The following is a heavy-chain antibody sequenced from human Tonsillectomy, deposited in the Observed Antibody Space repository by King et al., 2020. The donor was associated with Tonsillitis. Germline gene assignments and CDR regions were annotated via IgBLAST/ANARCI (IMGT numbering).Heavy chain of an antibody. CDR2: IYWDDDE. CDR3: AHLGTMGHYFDY. D-gene: IGHD4/OR15-4a*01. Sequence: ITLKESGPTLVKPTQTLTLTCTFSGFSLSSSGVAVGWIRQPPGKALEWLALIYWDDDERYRPSLKSRLAITRDTSNNRVVLTMTNMDPVDTATYFCAHLGTMGHYFDYWGQGTLLTVSS. J-gene: IGHJ4*02. CDR1: GFSLSSSGVA. V-gene: IGHV2-5*02.